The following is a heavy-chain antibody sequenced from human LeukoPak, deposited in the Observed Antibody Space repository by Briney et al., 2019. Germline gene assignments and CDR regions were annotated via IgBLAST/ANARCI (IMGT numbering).Heavy chain of an antibody. D-gene: IGHD1-1*01. CDR1: GGSISSGNYY. CDR3: ARGRGSMSGYSY. V-gene: IGHV4-39*02. CDR2: IHSGGST. J-gene: IGHJ4*02. Sequence: PETLSLTCTVSGGSISSGNYYWGWIRQPPGKGLEWIGNIHSGGSTYYDPSLKSRVTISIDTSKNHFSLKLSSVTAADTAVYYCARGRGSMSGYSYWGQGTLVTVSS.